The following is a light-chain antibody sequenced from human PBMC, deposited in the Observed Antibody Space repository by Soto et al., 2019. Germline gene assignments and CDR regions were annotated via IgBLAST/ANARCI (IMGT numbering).Light chain of an antibody. V-gene: IGLV1-44*01. CDR3: AGWDDSMNGPV. CDR2: SNN. Sequence: QSVLTQPPSASGTPGQRVTISCSGSSSNIGRNTVNWYQQLPGTAPKLLIYSNNQRPSGVPDRFSGSKSGTSGSLAISGLQYDDEADYYCAGWDDSMNGPVFGGGTKLTVL. CDR1: SSNIGRNT. J-gene: IGLJ2*01.